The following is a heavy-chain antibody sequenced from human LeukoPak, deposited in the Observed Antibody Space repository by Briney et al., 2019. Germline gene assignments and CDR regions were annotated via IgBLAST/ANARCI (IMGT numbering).Heavy chain of an antibody. CDR2: ISGSGDST. J-gene: IGHJ4*02. CDR1: GFTLKNYA. CDR3: ANLAAWFFY. D-gene: IGHD3-10*01. Sequence: GGSLRLSCAASGFTLKNYAMSWVRHIPGKALEWVSGISGSGDSTYYADSVKGRFTITRDNFENTLYLQLNSLRAEDTAIYYCANLAAWFFYWGQGTLVTVSS. V-gene: IGHV3-23*01.